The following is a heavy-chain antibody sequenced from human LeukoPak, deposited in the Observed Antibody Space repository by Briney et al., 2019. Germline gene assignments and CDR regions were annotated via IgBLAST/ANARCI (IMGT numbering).Heavy chain of an antibody. CDR1: GVSISSSY. J-gene: IGHJ3*02. V-gene: IGHV4-59*12. CDR2: IYYSGKS. Sequence: KTSETLSLTCTVSGVSISSSYWSWIRQSPGKGLEWIGYIYYSGKSDYNPSLKSRVTISVDTSKNQFSLKLSSVTAADTAVYYCARDYYDSSGYYYSRPKRAFDIWGQGTMVTVSS. D-gene: IGHD3-22*01. CDR3: ARDYYDSSGYYYSRPKRAFDI.